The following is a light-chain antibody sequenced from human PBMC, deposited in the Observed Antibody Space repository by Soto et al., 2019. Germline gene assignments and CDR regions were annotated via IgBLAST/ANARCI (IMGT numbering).Light chain of an antibody. J-gene: IGLJ1*01. CDR1: SSDVGGYNY. Sequence: QSALTQPASVSGSPGQSITISCTGTSSDVGGYNYVSWYQQHPGKAPKLMIYEVSNRLSGVSDRFSGSKSRNTASLTISGLQAEDEADYYCCSYTSSSTSVFGTGTNVTVL. CDR3: CSYTSSSTSV. CDR2: EVS. V-gene: IGLV2-14*01.